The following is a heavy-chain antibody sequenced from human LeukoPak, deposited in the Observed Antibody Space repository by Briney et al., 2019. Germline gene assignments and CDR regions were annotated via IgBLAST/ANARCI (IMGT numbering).Heavy chain of an antibody. J-gene: IGHJ3*02. Sequence: PGGSLILSCSASGFTVSSNYMRWVRQAPGTGLELVSVIYSGGSTYYADSVKGRFTISRDNSKNTLYLQMNSLRVEDTAVYYCAKGFRGALNDAFDIWGQGTTVTVSS. CDR2: IYSGGST. V-gene: IGHV3-53*01. CDR3: AKGFRGALNDAFDI. CDR1: GFTVSSNY. D-gene: IGHD3-10*01.